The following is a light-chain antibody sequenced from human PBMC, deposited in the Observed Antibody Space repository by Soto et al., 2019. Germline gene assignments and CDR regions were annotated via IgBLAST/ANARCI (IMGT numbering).Light chain of an antibody. CDR1: QTLRRTY. V-gene: IGKV3-20*01. Sequence: EIVLMQSPGTLSLSPGERATLSCRASQTLRRTYIAWYQQKPGQAPRVLIYGASKRATGIPDRFSGSGSGTDFSLTISRLEPEYFAVYYCHKYDNAPQTYGRGTKVEIK. J-gene: IGKJ2*01. CDR3: HKYDNAPQT. CDR2: GAS.